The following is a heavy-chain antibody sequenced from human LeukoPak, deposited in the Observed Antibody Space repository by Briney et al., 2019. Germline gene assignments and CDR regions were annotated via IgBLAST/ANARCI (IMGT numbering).Heavy chain of an antibody. CDR2: INHSGST. CDR3: ARAAAGFDY. J-gene: IGHJ4*02. V-gene: IGHV4-34*01. D-gene: IGHD6-13*01. CDR1: GGSFSGYY. Sequence: KPSETLSLTCAVYGGSFSGYYWSWIRQPPGKGLEWIGEINHSGSTNYNPSLKSRVTISVDTSKNQFSLKLSSVTAADTAVYYCARAAAGFDYWGQGTLVTVSS.